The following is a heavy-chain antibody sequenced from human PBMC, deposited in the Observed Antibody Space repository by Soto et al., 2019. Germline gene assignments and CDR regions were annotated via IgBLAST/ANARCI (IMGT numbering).Heavy chain of an antibody. D-gene: IGHD1-26*01. Sequence: ASVKVSSKASGYSFTTYGISRVRQSPGPGLEYMGWISVYNGDTNYAQKLQGRVTMTTDTSTSTAYMELRSLRSDDTAIYYCARDRRDSVADRRSFEGWGQGKMVTVS. J-gene: IGHJ3*01. V-gene: IGHV1-18*01. CDR2: ISVYNGDT. CDR3: ARDRRDSVADRRSFEG. CDR1: GYSFTTYG.